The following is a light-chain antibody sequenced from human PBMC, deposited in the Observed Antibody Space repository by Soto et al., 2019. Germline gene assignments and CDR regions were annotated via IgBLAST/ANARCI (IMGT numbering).Light chain of an antibody. CDR2: WAS. CDR1: QSVLYSPNNKNY. V-gene: IGKV4-1*01. CDR3: QQYYDNPYT. Sequence: DFVMTQSPDSLTVSLGERATINCKSSQSVLYSPNNKNYLAWYQQKPGQPPKLLIYWASTREFGVPDRFSGSGSGTDFSLTISSLQAEDVAVYYCQQYYDNPYTFGQGTKLEI. J-gene: IGKJ2*01.